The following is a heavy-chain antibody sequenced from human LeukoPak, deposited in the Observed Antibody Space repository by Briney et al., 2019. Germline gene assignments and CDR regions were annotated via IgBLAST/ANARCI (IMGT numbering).Heavy chain of an antibody. CDR3: AREIFDSSWYNAKYYYYYMDV. V-gene: IGHV3-53*01. Sequence: PGGSLRLSCAASGFTVSSNYMSWVRQAPGKGLEWVSVIYSGGSTYYADSVKGRFTISRDNSKNTLYLQMNSLRAEDTAVYYCAREIFDSSWYNAKYYYYYMDVWGKGTTVTVSS. D-gene: IGHD6-13*01. CDR1: GFTVSSNY. J-gene: IGHJ6*03. CDR2: IYSGGST.